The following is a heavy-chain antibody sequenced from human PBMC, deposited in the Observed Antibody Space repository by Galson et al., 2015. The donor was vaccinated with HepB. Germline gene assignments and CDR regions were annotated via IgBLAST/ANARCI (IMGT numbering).Heavy chain of an antibody. CDR1: GFTFGDYA. CDR3: ARAALAAARRPYYYYGMDV. CDR2: IKQDGSEK. V-gene: IGHV3-7*03. J-gene: IGHJ6*02. Sequence: SLRLSCAASGFTFGDYAMSWVRQAPGKGLEWVANIKQDGSEKYYVDSVKGRFTISRDNAKNSLYLQMNSLRAEDTAVYYCARAALAAARRPYYYYGMDVWGQGTTVTVSS. D-gene: IGHD6-13*01.